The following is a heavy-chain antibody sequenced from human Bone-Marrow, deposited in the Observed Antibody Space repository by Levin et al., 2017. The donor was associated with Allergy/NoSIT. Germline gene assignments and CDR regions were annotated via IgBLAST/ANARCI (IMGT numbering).Heavy chain of an antibody. CDR3: ASYRENYRYTFGY. Sequence: SETLSLTCSVSGGSVSSANYYWSWIRQPPGKGLEHIGYISSSGRTSYNPSLKSRVTILIDTSKNQFSLKLSSVTAADTAVYYCASYRENYRYTFGYWGQGALVTVSS. V-gene: IGHV4-61*01. CDR2: ISSSGRT. J-gene: IGHJ4*02. CDR1: GGSVSSANYY. D-gene: IGHD3-16*02.